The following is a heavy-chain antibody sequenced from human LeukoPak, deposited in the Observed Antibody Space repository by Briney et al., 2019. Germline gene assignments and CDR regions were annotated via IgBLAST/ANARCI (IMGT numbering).Heavy chain of an antibody. D-gene: IGHD2-8*01. V-gene: IGHV4-39*07. Sequence: SETLSLTCTVSGGSISSSSYYWGWVRQPPGKGLEWIGSIYYSGSTYYNPSLKSRVTISVDTSKNQFSLKLSSVTAADTAVYYCARAGEGGYCTNGVCSSNWFDPWGQGTLATVSS. CDR2: IYYSGST. CDR3: ARAGEGGYCTNGVCSSNWFDP. J-gene: IGHJ5*02. CDR1: GGSISSSSYY.